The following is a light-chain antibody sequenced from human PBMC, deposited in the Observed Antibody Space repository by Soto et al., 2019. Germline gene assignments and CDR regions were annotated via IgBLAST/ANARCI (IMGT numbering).Light chain of an antibody. J-gene: IGKJ4*01. CDR1: QSVGTY. V-gene: IGKV3-15*01. Sequence: EIVMTQSPATLSVSPGERATLSCRASQSVGTYLAWYQQKPGQAPRLLIFAASPRATGIPARFSGSGSGSEFTLTISSLQSEDFAVYSCQQYNNWPLVTFGGGTKVEIK. CDR2: AAS. CDR3: QQYNNWPLVT.